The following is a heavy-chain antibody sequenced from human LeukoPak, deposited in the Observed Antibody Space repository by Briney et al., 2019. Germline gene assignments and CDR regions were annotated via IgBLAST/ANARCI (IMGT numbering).Heavy chain of an antibody. J-gene: IGHJ4*02. CDR3: AKDWTLEPAFPKDTAMVMVY. Sequence: GGSLRLSCAASGFTFSSYGMHWVRQAPGKGLEWVAFIRYEGSNKYYADSVKGRFTISRDNSKNTLYLQMNSLRAEDTAVYYCAKDWTLEPAFPKDTAMVMVYWGQGTLVTVSS. V-gene: IGHV3-30*02. CDR2: IRYEGSNK. CDR1: GFTFSSYG. D-gene: IGHD5-18*01.